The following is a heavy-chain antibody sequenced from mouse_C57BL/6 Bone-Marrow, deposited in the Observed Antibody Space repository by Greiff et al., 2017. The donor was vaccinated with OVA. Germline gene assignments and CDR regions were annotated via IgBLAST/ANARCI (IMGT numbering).Heavy chain of an antibody. CDR2: IDPEDGDT. CDR3: TMDAYLFAG. V-gene: IGHV14-4*01. CDR1: GFNFTDDF. Sequence: EVQLQQSGAELVRPGASVKLSCTASGFNFTDDFMHWVKQRPEQGLEWIGWIDPEDGDTKYATKFQGKATITADTSSNTAYLQLSSLTSEDTAVYYCTMDAYLFAGSGGGRLVTVSA. J-gene: IGHJ3*01. D-gene: IGHD2-3*01.